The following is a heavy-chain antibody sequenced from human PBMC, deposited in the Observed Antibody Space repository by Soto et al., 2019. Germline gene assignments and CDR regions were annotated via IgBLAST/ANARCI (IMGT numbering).Heavy chain of an antibody. CDR3: ARKYHPGSLRPITTVVHDHCAFDI. Sequence: QVQLQESGPGLVKPSQTLSLTCTVSGGSISSGGYYWSWIRQHPGKGLEWIGYIYYSGSTYYNPSLKGRVNISGGHSKKQFSLKLSSGAAADTAVYYRARKYHPGSLRPITTVVHDHCAFDIWGQGTMVTVSS. J-gene: IGHJ3*02. CDR2: IYYSGST. CDR1: GGSISSGGYY. V-gene: IGHV4-31*03. D-gene: IGHD4-17*01.